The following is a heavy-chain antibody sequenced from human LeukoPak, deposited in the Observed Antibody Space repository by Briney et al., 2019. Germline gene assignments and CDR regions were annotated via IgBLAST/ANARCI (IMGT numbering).Heavy chain of an antibody. CDR3: ARASVVAGSGLDY. CDR2: IYPSGST. D-gene: IGHD6-19*01. CDR1: GGSISSDGYS. J-gene: IGHJ4*02. V-gene: IGHV4-30-2*01. Sequence: SETLSLTCAVSGGSISSDGYSWSWIRQPPGKGLEWIGYIYPSGSTYYNPSFKSRVTISVDRSKNQFSLKLNSVTAADTAVYYCARASVVAGSGLDYWGQGTLVTVSS.